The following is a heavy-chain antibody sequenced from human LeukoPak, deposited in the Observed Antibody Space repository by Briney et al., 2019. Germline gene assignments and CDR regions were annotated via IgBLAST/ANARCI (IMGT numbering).Heavy chain of an antibody. D-gene: IGHD5-24*01. CDR3: ARDEGYNFDS. CDR2: ISRNSTYI. Sequence: VKPGGSLRLSCAASGFTFSDYIMNWVRQAPGKGLEWVASISRNSTYIHYADSVKGRFTISRDNARNSLFLQMNSLRAEDTAIYYCARDEGYNFDSWGQGTQVTVSS. V-gene: IGHV3-21*01. J-gene: IGHJ4*02. CDR1: GFTFSDYI.